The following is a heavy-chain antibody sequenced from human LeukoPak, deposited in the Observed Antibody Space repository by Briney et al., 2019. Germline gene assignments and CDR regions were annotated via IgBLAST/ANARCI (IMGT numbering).Heavy chain of an antibody. CDR2: IYYSGST. D-gene: IGHD2-21*01. CDR1: GGSISSIVFY. Sequence: SETLSLTCAVSGGSISSIVFYWGWIRQPPGKGLEWIGSIYYSGSTYYNPSLKSRVTISVDTSKNQFSLKLSSVTAADTAVYYCARLKIDSYCMDVWGKGTTVTVSS. V-gene: IGHV4-39*01. J-gene: IGHJ6*03. CDR3: ARLKIDSYCMDV.